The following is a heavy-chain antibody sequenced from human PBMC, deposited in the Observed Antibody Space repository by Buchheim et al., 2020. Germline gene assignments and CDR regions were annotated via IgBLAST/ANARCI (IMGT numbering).Heavy chain of an antibody. Sequence: QVQLQQWGAGLLKPSETLSLTCAVYGGSFSGYYWSWIRQPPGKGLEWIGEINHSGSTNYNPSLKSRVTISVDTSKHQFSLKLSSVTAADTAVYYCARGRVGYCSSTSCSHYYYYYGMDVWGQGTT. CDR1: GGSFSGYY. V-gene: IGHV4-34*01. D-gene: IGHD2-2*01. CDR3: ARGRVGYCSSTSCSHYYYYYGMDV. CDR2: INHSGST. J-gene: IGHJ6*02.